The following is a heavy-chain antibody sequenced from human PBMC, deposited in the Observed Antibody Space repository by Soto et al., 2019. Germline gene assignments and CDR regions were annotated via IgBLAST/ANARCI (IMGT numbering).Heavy chain of an antibody. CDR2: VSGHDGET. CDR3: ARYWDYGDNDDVFDL. CDR1: SYTFTRYG. D-gene: IGHD4-17*01. V-gene: IGHV1-18*04. Sequence: QVQLVQSGTEVKKPGASVKVSCKASSYTFTRYGISWVRQAPGQGLEWMGWVSGHDGETNYARNLRGSVTMTTDTSTSTAYMDLRNLRSDDTALYYCARYWDYGDNDDVFDLCGQGTMVIVTS. J-gene: IGHJ3*01.